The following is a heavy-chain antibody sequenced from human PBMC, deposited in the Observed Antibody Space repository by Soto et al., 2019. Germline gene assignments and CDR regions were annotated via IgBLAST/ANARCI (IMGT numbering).Heavy chain of an antibody. Sequence: TSETLSLTCAVSGYSISSGYYWGWIRQPPGMGLEWIATMHHSGSTYYNPSLKSRVTISLDTSKNQFSLNLRSVTAADTAVYYCAKTWGQGYYYFGLDVWGQGTTVTVSS. CDR2: MHHSGST. J-gene: IGHJ6*02. V-gene: IGHV4-38-2*01. D-gene: IGHD3-16*01. CDR3: AKTWGQGYYYFGLDV. CDR1: GYSISSGYY.